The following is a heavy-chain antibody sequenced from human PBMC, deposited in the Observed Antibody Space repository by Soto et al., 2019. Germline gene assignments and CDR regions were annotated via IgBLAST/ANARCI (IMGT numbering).Heavy chain of an antibody. CDR2: ISGSGGST. CDR1: GFTFSSYV. Sequence: EVQLLESGGGLVQPGGSLRLSCAASGFTFSSYVMNWVRQAPGKGLEWVAAISGSGGSTYYGDSVEGRFTVSRDNPKHTLYLQMNSLRAEDTAVYYCARGPRAPPPHDYGMDVGGQGTTVTVSS. V-gene: IGHV3-23*01. J-gene: IGHJ6*02. CDR3: ARGPRAPPPHDYGMDV.